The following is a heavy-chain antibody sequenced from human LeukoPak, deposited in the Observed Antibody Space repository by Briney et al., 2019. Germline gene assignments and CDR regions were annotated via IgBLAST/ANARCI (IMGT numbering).Heavy chain of an antibody. CDR1: GGSISSYY. V-gene: IGHV4-59*12. D-gene: IGHD2-15*01. J-gene: IGHJ4*02. CDR2: IYYSGST. Sequence: SETLSLTCTVSGGSISSYYWSWIRQPPGKGLEWIGYIYYSGSTNYNPSLKSRVTISVDLSKNQFSLKLSSVTAADTAVYYCARNYCSGGSCYSGLDYWGQGTLVTVSS. CDR3: ARNYCSGGSCYSGLDY.